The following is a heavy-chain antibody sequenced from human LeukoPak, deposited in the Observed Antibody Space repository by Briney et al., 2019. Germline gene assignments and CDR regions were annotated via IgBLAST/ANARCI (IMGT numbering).Heavy chain of an antibody. CDR3: ASSSVAATGWFDP. Sequence: PSETLSLTCAVYGGSFSGYYWSWIRQPPGKGLEWIGEINHSGSTNYNPSLKSRVTISVDTSKNQFSLKLSSVTAADTAVYYCASSSVAATGWFDPWGQGTLVTVSS. CDR2: INHSGST. CDR1: GGSFSGYY. V-gene: IGHV4-34*01. D-gene: IGHD2-15*01. J-gene: IGHJ5*02.